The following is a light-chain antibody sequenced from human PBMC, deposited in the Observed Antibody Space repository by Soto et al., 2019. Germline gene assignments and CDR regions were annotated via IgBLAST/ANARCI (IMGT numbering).Light chain of an antibody. J-gene: IGLJ1*01. CDR3: SSYTSSSLV. Sequence: QSVLIQPASVSGSPGQSITISCTGTSSDVGGYNYVSWYQQHPGKAPKLMIYDVSNRPSGVSNRFSGSKSGNTASLTISGLQAEDEADYYCSSYTSSSLVFGTGTKVTVL. CDR1: SSDVGGYNY. V-gene: IGLV2-14*01. CDR2: DVS.